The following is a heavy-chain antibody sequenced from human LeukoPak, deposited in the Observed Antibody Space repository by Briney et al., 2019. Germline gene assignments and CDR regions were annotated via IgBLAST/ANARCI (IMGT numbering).Heavy chain of an antibody. CDR2: MNPNSGGT. V-gene: IGHV1-2*02. Sequence: GASVTVSFTASGYTFTVYYMHWVRQAPGQGLGWMGWMNPNSGGTNYAQKFQGRVTMTRDTSISTAYMELSRLRSDDTAVYYCARGPIAVAGMGDYWGQGTLVTVSS. CDR1: GYTFTVYY. D-gene: IGHD6-19*01. CDR3: ARGPIAVAGMGDY. J-gene: IGHJ4*02.